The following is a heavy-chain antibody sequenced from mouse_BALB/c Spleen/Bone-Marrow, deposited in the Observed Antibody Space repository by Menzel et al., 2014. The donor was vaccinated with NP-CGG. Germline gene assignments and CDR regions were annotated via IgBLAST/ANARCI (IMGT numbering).Heavy chain of an antibody. Sequence: QVQLQQPGAEFVMPGASVKMSCKASGYTFTDKWMHWVKQRPGQGLEWIGAIDTSDSYVNYNQKFKGKASSTVDASSSTAYMHLSSLTSDDSAVYYCARGGHDFSLDYWGQGTSVIVSS. D-gene: IGHD2-4*01. CDR3: ARGGHDFSLDY. J-gene: IGHJ4*01. CDR2: IDTSDSYV. CDR1: GYTFTDKW. V-gene: IGHV1-69*01.